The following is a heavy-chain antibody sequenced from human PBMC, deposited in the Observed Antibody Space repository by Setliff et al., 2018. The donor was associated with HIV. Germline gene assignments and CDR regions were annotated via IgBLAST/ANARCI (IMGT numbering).Heavy chain of an antibody. J-gene: IGHJ4*02. CDR3: ARDGVCSGGSCYPAGLLDY. Sequence: ASVKVSCKASGYTFTNYDINWVRQAPGQGLEWMGWMNPNSGNTNYAQKLQGRVTMTTDTSTSTAYMELRSLRSDDTAVYYCARDGVCSGGSCYPAGLLDYWGQGTLVTVSS. D-gene: IGHD2-15*01. V-gene: IGHV1-18*01. CDR1: GYTFTNYD. CDR2: MNPNSGNT.